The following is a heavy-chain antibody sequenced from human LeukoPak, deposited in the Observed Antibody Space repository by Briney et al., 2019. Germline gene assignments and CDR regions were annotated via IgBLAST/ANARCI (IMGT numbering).Heavy chain of an antibody. CDR2: INGDGSRT. J-gene: IGHJ4*02. Sequence: GGSLRLSCAASGFTFSTNWMHWVRQAPGKGLVWVSRINGDGSRTNYADSVEGRFTISRDNAKNTVYLQMNSLRAEDTAVYHCARGATYAYYFDYWGQGILVTVSS. CDR1: GFTFSTNW. D-gene: IGHD4-17*01. CDR3: ARGATYAYYFDY. V-gene: IGHV3-74*01.